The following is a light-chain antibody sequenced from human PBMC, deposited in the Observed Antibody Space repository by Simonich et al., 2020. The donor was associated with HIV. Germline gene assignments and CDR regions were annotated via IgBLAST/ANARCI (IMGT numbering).Light chain of an antibody. J-gene: IGKJ1*01. Sequence: DIQMTQSPSTLSASVGDRVTITCRASQSISTWLAWYQQKPGKAPKLLIYKASSLESGVPSRFSGSGSGTEFTLTIFSLQPDDFATYYCQQSYSAPKTFGQGTKVEIK. CDR3: QQSYSAPKT. CDR2: KAS. V-gene: IGKV1-5*03. CDR1: QSISTW.